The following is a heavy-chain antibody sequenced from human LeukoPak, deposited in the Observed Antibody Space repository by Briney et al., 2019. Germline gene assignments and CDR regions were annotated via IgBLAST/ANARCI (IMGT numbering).Heavy chain of an antibody. CDR2: IGTSGDT. V-gene: IGHV3-13*04. CDR3: SRVGSSGWPNYFDS. J-gene: IGHJ4*02. CDR1: GFTFSSYD. Sequence: GGSLRLSCAASGFTFSSYDMHWVRQATGKGLEWVSVIGTSGDTYYAGSVKGRFTISRENAKYSLYLQMNSLTAGDTAVYFCSRVGSSGWPNYFDSWGQGTLVTVSS. D-gene: IGHD6-19*01.